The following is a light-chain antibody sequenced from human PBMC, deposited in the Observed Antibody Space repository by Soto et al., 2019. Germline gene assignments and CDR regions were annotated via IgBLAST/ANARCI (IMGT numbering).Light chain of an antibody. CDR2: AAY. CDR3: QQLHNYPIT. Sequence: DIQLAQSPSFLSASIGDRVTFTCRASQGISNYLAWYQLKPGKAPKLLIFAAYTLQSGVPSRFSGSGFGTEFSLTISSLQPEDFATYYCQQLHNYPITFGQGTRLEIK. CDR1: QGISNY. V-gene: IGKV1-9*01. J-gene: IGKJ5*01.